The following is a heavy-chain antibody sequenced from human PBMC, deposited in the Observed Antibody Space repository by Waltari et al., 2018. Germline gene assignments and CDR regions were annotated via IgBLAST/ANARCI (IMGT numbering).Heavy chain of an antibody. Sequence: EVQLLESGGGLVQPGGSLRLSCAASGFTFSSYAMSWVRQAPGKGLEWVSAISGSGGSTDYADSVKGRFTISRDNSKNTLYLQMNSLRAEDTAVYYCAKDGGERSGYYISLGGIFDYWGQGTLVTVSS. CDR2: ISGSGGST. CDR3: AKDGGERSGYYISLGGIFDY. CDR1: GFTFSSYA. V-gene: IGHV3-23*01. D-gene: IGHD3-3*01. J-gene: IGHJ4*02.